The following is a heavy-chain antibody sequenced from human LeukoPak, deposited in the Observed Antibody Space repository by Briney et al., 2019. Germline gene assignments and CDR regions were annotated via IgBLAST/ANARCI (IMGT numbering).Heavy chain of an antibody. CDR2: ISSSSSYI. J-gene: IGHJ3*02. CDR3: ARGKSYAPGAFDI. V-gene: IGHV3-21*01. CDR1: GFTFSSYS. Sequence: GGSLGLSCAASGFTFSSYSMNWVRQAPGKGLEWVSSISSSSSYIYYADSVKGRFTISRDNAKNSLYLQMNSLRAEDTAVYYCARGKSYAPGAFDIWGQGTMVTVSS. D-gene: IGHD4-17*01.